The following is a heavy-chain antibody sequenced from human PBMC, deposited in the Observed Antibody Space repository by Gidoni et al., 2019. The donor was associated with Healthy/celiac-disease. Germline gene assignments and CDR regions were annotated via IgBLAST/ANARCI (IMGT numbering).Heavy chain of an antibody. J-gene: IGHJ4*02. CDR1: GFTFSSYA. V-gene: IGHV3-23*01. D-gene: IGHD3-22*01. CDR3: AKDHSYYDSSGLVPVAETNN. CDR2: ISGSGGST. Sequence: EVQLLESGGGLVQPGGSLRLSCAASGFTFSSYALSWVRQAPGKGLEWVSAISGSGGSTYYADSVKGRFTISRDNSKNTLYLQMNSLRAEDTAVYYCAKDHSYYDSSGLVPVAETNNWGQGTLVTVSS.